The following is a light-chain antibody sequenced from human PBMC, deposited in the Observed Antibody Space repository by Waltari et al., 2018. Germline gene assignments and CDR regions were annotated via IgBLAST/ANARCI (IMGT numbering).Light chain of an antibody. V-gene: IGKV1-5*03. J-gene: IGKJ4*01. CDR2: KAS. CDR3: QQYGSYPLT. Sequence: DIQMTQSPSTLPASVGDRVTITCRASQSTGSRLAWYQQQPGKDPKFLIYKASRLASGVPSRFSGSGSGTDFTLTITGLQPDDSATYYCQQYGSYPLTFGGGTKVEIK. CDR1: QSTGSR.